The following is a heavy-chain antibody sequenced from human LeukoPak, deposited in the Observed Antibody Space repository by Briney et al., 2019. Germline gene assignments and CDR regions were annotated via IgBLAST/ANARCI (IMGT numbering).Heavy chain of an antibody. CDR2: ISYDGSNK. CDR3: AKSWELLGDGTTYGMDV. CDR1: GFTFSSYW. V-gene: IGHV3-30*18. J-gene: IGHJ6*02. D-gene: IGHD1-26*01. Sequence: PGGSLRLTCAASGFTFSSYWMSWVRQAPGKGLEWVAVISYDGSNKYYADSVKGRFTISRDNSKNTLYLQMNSLRAEDTAVYYCAKSWELLGDGTTYGMDVWGQGTTVTVSS.